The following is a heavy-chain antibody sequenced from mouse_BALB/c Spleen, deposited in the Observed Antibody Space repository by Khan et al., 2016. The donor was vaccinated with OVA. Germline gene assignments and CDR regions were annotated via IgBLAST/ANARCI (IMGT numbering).Heavy chain of an antibody. D-gene: IGHD2-4*01. CDR2: IWSAGST. CDR3: GTRGDDYGRGAWFVC. CDR1: GFSLNAYS. V-gene: IGHV2-2*02. J-gene: IGHJ3*01. Sequence: QVRLQQSGPGLLQPSQSLSITCTVSGFSLNAYSVHWVRQSPGKGLEWLGVIWSAGSTDYNAAFMSRLSINKDNSKSQVFFKMNSLQSNDTAIYYAGTRGDDYGRGAWFVCWGQGTLVTGSA.